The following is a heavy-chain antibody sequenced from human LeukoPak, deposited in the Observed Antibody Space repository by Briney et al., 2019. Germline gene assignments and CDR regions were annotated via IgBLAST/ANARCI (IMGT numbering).Heavy chain of an antibody. CDR1: GFTFTIYA. CDR2: ISGSGDIT. D-gene: IGHD3-10*01. CDR3: AKLGGYYGSGTYSRFDS. J-gene: IGHJ4*02. V-gene: IGHV3-23*01. Sequence: GGSLRLSCAASGFTFTIYAVSWVRQTPGNGLEWVSVISGSGDITYYADSVKGRFTISRDNSEKTLYLQMSSLRADDTALYFCAKLGGYYGSGTYSRFDSWGQGALVTVSP.